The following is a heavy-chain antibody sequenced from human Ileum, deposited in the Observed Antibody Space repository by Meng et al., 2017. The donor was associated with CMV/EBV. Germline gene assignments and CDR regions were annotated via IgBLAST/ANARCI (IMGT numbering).Heavy chain of an antibody. V-gene: IGHV3-11*01. CDR3: AREGLMGAFDF. CDR2: ISASGSTM. CDR1: GFIFHVYY. J-gene: IGHJ4*02. D-gene: IGHD3-16*01. Sequence: SCGGSGFIFHVYYLGWIRQAPGKGLEWLSYISASGSTMYFADSVKGRFTMSRDNAKNLLFLQMNDLRGDDTAVYYCAREGLMGAFDFWGQGALVTVSS.